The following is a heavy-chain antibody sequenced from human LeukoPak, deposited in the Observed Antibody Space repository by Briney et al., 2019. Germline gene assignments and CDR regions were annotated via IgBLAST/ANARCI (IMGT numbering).Heavy chain of an antibody. Sequence: SGGFLRLSCAASGFTFSTYNMNWVRQAPGKGLEWVSSISGSSSYIYYADSVKGRFTISRDNSKNTLYLQRNSLRAADTAVYYCAKDPTHYRVWDDYDSTVLSYWRQGTLVTVSS. CDR3: AKDPTHYRVWDDYDSTVLSY. V-gene: IGHV3-21*01. D-gene: IGHD3-22*01. CDR2: ISGSSSYI. CDR1: GFTFSTYN. J-gene: IGHJ4*02.